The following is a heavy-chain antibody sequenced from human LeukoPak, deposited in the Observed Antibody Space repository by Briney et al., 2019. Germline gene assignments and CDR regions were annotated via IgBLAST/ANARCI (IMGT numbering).Heavy chain of an antibody. D-gene: IGHD3-10*01. CDR1: GFTFSSYW. CDR3: ARAKGNYYGSGSYEGFLYGY. CDR2: INSDGSST. Sequence: PGGSLRLSCVASGFTFSSYWMHWVRQAPGKGLVWVSRINSDGSSTKCADSVKGRFTISRDNAKNTLYLQMNSLRAEDTAVYYCARAKGNYYGSGSYEGFLYGYWGQGTLVTVSS. V-gene: IGHV3-74*03. J-gene: IGHJ4*02.